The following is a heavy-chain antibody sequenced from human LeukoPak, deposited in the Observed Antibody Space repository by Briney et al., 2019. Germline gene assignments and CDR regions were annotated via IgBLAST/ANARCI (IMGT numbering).Heavy chain of an antibody. CDR1: GFSFDDYA. CDR3: ARGRWFGESPFDY. J-gene: IGHJ4*02. D-gene: IGHD3-10*01. CDR2: ISWNSGTI. Sequence: PGGSLRLSCAASGFSFDDYAMHWVRQAPGKGLEWVSGISWNSGTIGYADSVKGRFTISRDNAKNSLYLQMNSLITEDMALYYCARGRWFGESPFDYWGQGTLVTVSS. V-gene: IGHV3-9*03.